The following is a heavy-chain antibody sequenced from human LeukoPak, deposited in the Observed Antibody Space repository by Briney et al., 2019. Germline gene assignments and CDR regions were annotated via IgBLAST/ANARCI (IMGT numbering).Heavy chain of an antibody. J-gene: IGHJ5*02. V-gene: IGHV1-46*01. CDR1: GYTFTSYY. D-gene: IGHD3-3*01. Sequence: ASVKVSCKASGYTFTSYYMHWVRQAPGQGLEWMGIINPSGGSTSYAQKFQGRVTMTRDTSTSTVYMELSSLRSEDTAVYYCAKAAGKENGYDFWFEHWGQGTLVTVSS. CDR3: AKAAGKENGYDFWFEH. CDR2: INPSGGST.